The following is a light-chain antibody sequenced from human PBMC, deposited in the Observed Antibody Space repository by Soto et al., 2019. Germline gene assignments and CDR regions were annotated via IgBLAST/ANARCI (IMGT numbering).Light chain of an antibody. J-gene: IGKJ4*01. V-gene: IGKV2-30*01. CDR3: MQGTHWPLS. Sequence: DVVMTQSPLSLPVTLGQPASISCRSSQSLVYXXXXXYLNWFQQRPGQSPRRLIYQVSTRDSGVXXXXXXSGXGTXXXXXXXRVEAEDVGVYXCMQGTHWPLSFGGGTKVEI. CDR1: QSLVYXXXXXY. CDR2: QVS.